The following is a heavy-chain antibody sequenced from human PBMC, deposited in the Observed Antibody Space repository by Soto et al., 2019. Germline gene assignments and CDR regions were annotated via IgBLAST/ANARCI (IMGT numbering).Heavy chain of an antibody. J-gene: IGHJ1*01. CDR2: INHSGST. D-gene: IGHD6-13*01. CDR3: ARGGISPYSSSWYGYSQH. Sequence: SETLSLTCAVYGGSFSGYYWSWIRQPPGKGLEWIGEINHSGSTNYNPSLKSRVTISVDTSKNQFSLKLSSVTAADTAVYYCARGGISPYSSSWYGYSQHLGQGTLVTVPS. V-gene: IGHV4-34*01. CDR1: GGSFSGYY.